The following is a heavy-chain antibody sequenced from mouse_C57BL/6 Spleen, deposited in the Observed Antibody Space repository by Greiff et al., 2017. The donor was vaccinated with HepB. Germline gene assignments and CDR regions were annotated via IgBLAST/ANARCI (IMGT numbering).Heavy chain of an antibody. D-gene: IGHD2-4*01. CDR1: GFTFSDYG. CDR2: ISSGSSTI. J-gene: IGHJ2*01. Sequence: DVKLVESGGGLVKPGGSLKLSCAASGFTFSDYGMHWVRQAPEKGLEWVAYISSGSSTIYYADTVKGRFTISRDNAKNTLFLQMTSLRSEDTAMYYCARPGDYDALDYWGQGTTLTVSS. V-gene: IGHV5-17*01. CDR3: ARPGDYDALDY.